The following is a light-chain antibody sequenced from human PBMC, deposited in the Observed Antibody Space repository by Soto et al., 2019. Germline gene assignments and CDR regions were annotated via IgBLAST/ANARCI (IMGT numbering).Light chain of an antibody. V-gene: IGKV1-5*03. CDR3: QQYGRFLT. J-gene: IGKJ2*01. CDR1: QSIDTA. CDR2: RAS. Sequence: DIQMTQSPSTLSASVGDRVTITCRASQSIDTALAWYQQKPGKAPNLLIYRASNLESGVPSRFSGSGSWTEFTLAISSLQPDDFATYYCQQYGRFLTFGQGTKLELK.